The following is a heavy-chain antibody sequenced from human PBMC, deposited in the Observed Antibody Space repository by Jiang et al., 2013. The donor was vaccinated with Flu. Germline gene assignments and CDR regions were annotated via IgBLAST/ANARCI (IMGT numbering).Heavy chain of an antibody. CDR2: IDFSGST. CDR1: GGSISGSSYY. Sequence: GSGLVKPSETLSLTCAVSGGSISGSSYYWGWIRQPPGKGLEWIGSIDFSGSTYYNPSLKSRVTISVDTSKNQFSLKLNSVTAADTAVYFCARQTLLWFGELLSTGFDYWGQGTQVTVSS. V-gene: IGHV4-39*01. J-gene: IGHJ4*02. CDR3: ARQTLLWFGELLSTGFDY. D-gene: IGHD3-10*01.